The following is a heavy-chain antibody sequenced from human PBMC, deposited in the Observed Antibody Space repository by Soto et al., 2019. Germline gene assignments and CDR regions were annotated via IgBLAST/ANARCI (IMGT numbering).Heavy chain of an antibody. CDR2: INPNSGGT. CDR3: ARGGLSSSWQFDY. J-gene: IGHJ4*02. V-gene: IGHV1-2*04. Sequence: ASVKVSCKASGYTFTGYYMHWVRQAPGQGLEWMGWINPNSGGTNYAQKFQGWVTMTRDTSISTAYMELSRLRSDDTAVYYCARGGLSSSWQFDYWGQGTLVTVSS. D-gene: IGHD6-13*01. CDR1: GYTFTGYY.